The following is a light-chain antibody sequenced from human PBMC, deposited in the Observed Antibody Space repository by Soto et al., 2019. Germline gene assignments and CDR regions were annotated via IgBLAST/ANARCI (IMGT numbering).Light chain of an antibody. CDR1: TNDVGGYNY. J-gene: IGLJ1*01. CDR3: SSYAGSNKSV. V-gene: IGLV2-8*01. Sequence: QSVLAQPASVSGSPGQSITISCTGATNDVGGYNYVSWYQQHPGKAPKLLIFEVSSRPSGVPDRFSGSKSGNTASLTVSGLQPEDEADYYCSSYAGSNKSVFGTGTKVTVL. CDR2: EVS.